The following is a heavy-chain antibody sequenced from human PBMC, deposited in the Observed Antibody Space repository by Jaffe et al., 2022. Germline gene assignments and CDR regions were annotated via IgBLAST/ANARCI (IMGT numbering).Heavy chain of an antibody. CDR3: AILAGHHDAFDI. Sequence: EVQLVESGGGLVQPGRSLRLSCAASGFTFDDYAMHWVRQAPGKGLEWVSGISWNSGSIGYADSVKGRFTISRDNAKNSLYLQMNSLRAEDTALYYCAILAGHHDAFDIWGQGTMVTVSS. V-gene: IGHV3-9*01. CDR1: GFTFDDYA. D-gene: IGHD6-13*01. J-gene: IGHJ3*02. CDR2: ISWNSGSI.